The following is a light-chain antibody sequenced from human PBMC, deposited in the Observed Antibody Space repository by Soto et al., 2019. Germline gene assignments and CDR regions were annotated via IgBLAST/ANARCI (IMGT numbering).Light chain of an antibody. CDR2: GAS. Sequence: EIVFTLSPGTLSLYPGERATLSCRASQSVSNNYLAWYQQKPGQAPRLLIYGASNRATGIPDRFSGSGSGTDFTLTISRLEPEDFAVYYCQQYGSSGTFGQGTKVDIK. J-gene: IGKJ1*01. CDR3: QQYGSSGT. CDR1: QSVSNNY. V-gene: IGKV3-20*01.